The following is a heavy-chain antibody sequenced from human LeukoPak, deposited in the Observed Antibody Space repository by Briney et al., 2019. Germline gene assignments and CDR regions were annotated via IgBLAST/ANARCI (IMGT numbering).Heavy chain of an antibody. V-gene: IGHV1-8*01. Sequence: ASVKVSCKASGYPFTSFEFNWVRQVTGEGLEWMGRMKPDSGNSAFAQKFRDRVTLSSDSSINTAYMEVSSLGSDDTAVYFCARGTFDYDVVAGIHYYYMDVWGTGTAVTVSS. D-gene: IGHD4-17*01. CDR2: MKPDSGNS. CDR1: GYPFTSFE. CDR3: ARGTFDYDVVAGIHYYYMDV. J-gene: IGHJ6*03.